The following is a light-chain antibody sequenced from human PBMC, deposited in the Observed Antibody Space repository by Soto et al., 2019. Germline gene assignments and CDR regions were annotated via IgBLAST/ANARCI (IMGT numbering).Light chain of an antibody. CDR2: AAS. Sequence: DIQMTQSPSSLSASVGDRVTITCRASQGISNYLAWYQQKPGQAPKVLIYAASTLQSGVPSRFSGSGYGTEFTLTINGLQTDDVATYYCQKYRSAPVTFGPGTKVDI. V-gene: IGKV1-27*01. CDR1: QGISNY. J-gene: IGKJ3*01. CDR3: QKYRSAPVT.